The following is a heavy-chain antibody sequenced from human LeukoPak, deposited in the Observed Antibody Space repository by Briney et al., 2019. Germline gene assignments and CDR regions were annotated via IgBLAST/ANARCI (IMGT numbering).Heavy chain of an antibody. CDR2: IYYSGST. CDR1: GGSISSYY. Sequence: SETLSLTCTVSGGSISSYYWSWIRQPPGKGLEWIGYIYYSGSTNYNPSLKSRVTISVDTSKNQFSLKLSSVTAADTAVYYCARHPSRGYSYGRIDYWGQGTLVTVSS. J-gene: IGHJ4*02. CDR3: ARHPSRGYSYGRIDY. D-gene: IGHD5-18*01. V-gene: IGHV4-59*08.